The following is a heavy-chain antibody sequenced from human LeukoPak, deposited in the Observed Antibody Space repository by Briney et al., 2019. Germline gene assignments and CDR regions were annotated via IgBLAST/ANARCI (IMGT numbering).Heavy chain of an antibody. V-gene: IGHV4-59*01. D-gene: IGHD3-3*01. CDR2: ISYSGSS. CDR1: GDSISSYY. CDR3: AGWNSDFWSSHYYGMVV. Sequence: PSETLSLTCTVSGDSISSYYWNWVRQPQGKGLEWVGYISYSGSSNYHLSLKSRVTISLDTSKNHLSLKLSSGTAAGTAVYYWAGWNSDFWSSHYYGMVVWGEGTTVTVSS. J-gene: IGHJ6*01.